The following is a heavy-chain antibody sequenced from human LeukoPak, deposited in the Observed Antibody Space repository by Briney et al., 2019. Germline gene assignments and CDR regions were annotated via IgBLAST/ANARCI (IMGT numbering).Heavy chain of an antibody. CDR1: GFTFDDYA. CDR3: ARDPSSSSDFDY. V-gene: IGHV3-9*01. Sequence: GGSLRLSCAASGFTFDDYAMPWVRQAPGKGLEWVSGISWNSGSIGYADSVKGRFTISRDNAKNSLYLKMNSLSAEDTAVYYCARDPSSSSDFDYWGQGTLVSVSS. D-gene: IGHD6-6*01. CDR2: ISWNSGSI. J-gene: IGHJ4*02.